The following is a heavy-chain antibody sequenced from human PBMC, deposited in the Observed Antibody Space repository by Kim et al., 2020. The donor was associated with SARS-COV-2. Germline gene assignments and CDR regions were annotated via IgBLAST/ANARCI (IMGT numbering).Heavy chain of an antibody. CDR1: GFTFSSYA. CDR2: ISGSGGST. V-gene: IGHV3-23*01. Sequence: GGSLRLSCEASGFTFSSYAMSWVRQAPGKGLEWVSAISGSGGSTYYADSVKGRFTISRDNSKNTLYLQMNSLRAEDTAVYYCAKAAELTTVTTCSFDYWGQGTLVTVSS. J-gene: IGHJ4*02. CDR3: AKAAELTTVTTCSFDY. D-gene: IGHD4-17*01.